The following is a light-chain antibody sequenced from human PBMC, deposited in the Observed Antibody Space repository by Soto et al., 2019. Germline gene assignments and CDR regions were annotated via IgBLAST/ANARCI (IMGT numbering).Light chain of an antibody. CDR2: GAS. CDR1: QSVSSSY. V-gene: IGKV3-20*01. J-gene: IGKJ5*01. CDR3: QQYGSSRST. Sequence: EIVLTQSPGTLSLSPGERATLSCRASQSVSSSYLAWYQQKPGQAPRLLIYGASSRATGIPDRFSGSGSGTDVTLTISRLEPEDFAVYYCQQYGSSRSTFGQGTRLEI.